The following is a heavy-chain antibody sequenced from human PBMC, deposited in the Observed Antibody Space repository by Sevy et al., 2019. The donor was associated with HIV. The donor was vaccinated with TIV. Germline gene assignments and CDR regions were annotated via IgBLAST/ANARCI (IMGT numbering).Heavy chain of an antibody. CDR2: IYYSGST. Sequence: SETLSLTCTVSGGSISSSSYYWGWIRQPPGKGLEWIGSIYYSGSTYYNPSLKSRVTISVDTSKNQFALKLSPVTAADTAVYYCARQPILIADERGDYDAFDIWGQGTMVTVSS. CDR1: GGSISSSSYY. CDR3: ARQPILIADERGDYDAFDI. J-gene: IGHJ3*02. V-gene: IGHV4-39*01. D-gene: IGHD4-17*01.